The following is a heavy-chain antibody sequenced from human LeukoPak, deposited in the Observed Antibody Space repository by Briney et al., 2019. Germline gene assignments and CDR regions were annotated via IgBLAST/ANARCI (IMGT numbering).Heavy chain of an antibody. CDR3: ARSHLYYGSGSFDY. Sequence: ASVKVSCKASGYTFTGYYMHWVRQAPGQGLEWMGWINPNSGGTNYAQKFQGRVTMTRNTSISTAYMELSSLRSEDTAVYYCARSHLYYGSGSFDYWGQGTLVTVSS. J-gene: IGHJ4*02. D-gene: IGHD3-10*01. CDR2: INPNSGGT. V-gene: IGHV1-2*02. CDR1: GYTFTGYY.